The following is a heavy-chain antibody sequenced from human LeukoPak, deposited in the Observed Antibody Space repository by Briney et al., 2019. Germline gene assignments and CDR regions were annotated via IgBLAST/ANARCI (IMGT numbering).Heavy chain of an antibody. D-gene: IGHD6-13*01. CDR1: GGSISSYY. Sequence: SETQSLTCTVSGGSISSYYWSWIRQPAGKGLEWIGRIYMSGSTNYNPSLGSRVAMSIDTSKNQFSLHLSSVTAADTAVYYCARDPIAALGTGAYFDYWGQGTLVTVSS. J-gene: IGHJ4*02. CDR3: ARDPIAALGTGAYFDY. CDR2: IYMSGST. V-gene: IGHV4-4*07.